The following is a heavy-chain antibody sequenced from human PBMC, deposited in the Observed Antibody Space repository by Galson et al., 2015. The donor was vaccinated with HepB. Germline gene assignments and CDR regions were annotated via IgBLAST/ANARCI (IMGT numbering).Heavy chain of an antibody. V-gene: IGHV3-23*01. D-gene: IGHD6-19*01. CDR1: GFTFSSYA. J-gene: IGHJ4*02. CDR3: ARDGPLAVAGGLFDY. CDR2: ISGSGGST. Sequence: SLRLSCAASGFTFSSYAMSWVRQAPGKGLEWVSAISGSGGSTYYADSVKGRFTISRDNSKNTLYLQMNSLRAEDTAVYYCARDGPLAVAGGLFDYWGQGTLVTVSS.